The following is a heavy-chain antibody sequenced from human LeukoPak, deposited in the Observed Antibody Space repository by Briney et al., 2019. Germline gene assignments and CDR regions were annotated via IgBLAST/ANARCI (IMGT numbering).Heavy chain of an antibody. V-gene: IGHV4-59*01. CDR3: ARASTTFDD. Sequence: SETLSLTCSVSGGSISSYYWSWIRQPPGKGLEWIGHISDGGSTNYNPSLKSRVSISVDTSKNQFSLNLTSMTAADTALYFCARASTTFDDWGPGTLVTVSS. D-gene: IGHD1-14*01. CDR2: ISDGGST. CDR1: GGSISSYY. J-gene: IGHJ4*02.